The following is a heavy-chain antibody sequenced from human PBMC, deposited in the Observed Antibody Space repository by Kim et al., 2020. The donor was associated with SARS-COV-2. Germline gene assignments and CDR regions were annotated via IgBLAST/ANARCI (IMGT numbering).Heavy chain of an antibody. J-gene: IGHJ4*02. D-gene: IGHD6-6*01. CDR3: AKLESGYSSSPRPFDY. V-gene: IGHV3-30*18. Sequence: GGSLRLSCVASGFTFSNSGMHWVRQAPGKGLEWVAVISSDGSNKYYADSYADSVKGRFTISRDNSKNTLYLQMNSLRAEDTAVYYCAKLESGYSSSPRPFDYWGQGTLVTVSS. CDR2: ISSDGSNK. CDR1: GFTFSNSG.